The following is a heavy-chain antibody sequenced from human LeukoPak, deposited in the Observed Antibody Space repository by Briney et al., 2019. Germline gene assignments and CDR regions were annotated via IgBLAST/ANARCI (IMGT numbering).Heavy chain of an antibody. CDR3: ARDHGFSYYYYYMDV. CDR1: GFTFSSYA. V-gene: IGHV3-30*04. Sequence: GGSLRLSCAASGFTFSSYAMHWVRQAPGKGLEWVAVISYDGSNKYYADSVKGRFTISRDNSKNTLYLQMNSLRAEDTAVYYCARDHGFSYYYYYMDVWGKGTTVTVSS. D-gene: IGHD3-3*01. J-gene: IGHJ6*03. CDR2: ISYDGSNK.